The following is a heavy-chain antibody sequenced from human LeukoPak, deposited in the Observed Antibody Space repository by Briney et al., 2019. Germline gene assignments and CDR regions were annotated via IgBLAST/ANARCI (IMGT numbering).Heavy chain of an antibody. J-gene: IGHJ4*02. V-gene: IGHV1-69*04. Sequence: SVKVSCKASGYTFTGYYMHWVRQAPGQGLEWMGRIIPILGIANYAQKFQGRVTITADKSTSTAYMELSSLRSEDTAMYYCARVPRYDNSGRIIEYWGQGTPVTVSS. CDR1: GYTFTGYY. D-gene: IGHD3-22*01. CDR2: IIPILGIA. CDR3: ARVPRYDNSGRIIEY.